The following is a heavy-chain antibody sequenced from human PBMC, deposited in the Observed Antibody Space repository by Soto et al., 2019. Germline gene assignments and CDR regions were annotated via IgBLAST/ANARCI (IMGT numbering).Heavy chain of an antibody. Sequence: PSETLSLTCTVSGGSISSSSYYWGWIRQPPGKGLEWIGSIYYSGSTYYNPSLKSRVTISVDTSKNQFSLKLSSVTAADTAAYYCARRGMVRYTSSRGWFDPWGQGTLVTVSS. V-gene: IGHV4-39*01. CDR1: GGSISSSSYY. CDR3: ARRGMVRYTSSRGWFDP. J-gene: IGHJ5*02. CDR2: IYYSGST. D-gene: IGHD3-10*01.